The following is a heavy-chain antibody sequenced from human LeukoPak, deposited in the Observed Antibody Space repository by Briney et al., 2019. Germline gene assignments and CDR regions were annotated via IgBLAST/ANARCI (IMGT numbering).Heavy chain of an antibody. V-gene: IGHV3-21*01. Sequence: GGSLRLSCAASGFTFSSYSMNWVRQAPGKGLEWVSSISSSSSYIYYADSVKGRFTISRDNAKNSLYLQMNSLRAEDTAVYYCAREGPIPSLDYVWGSYRYTGAFDIWGQGTMVTVSS. J-gene: IGHJ3*02. CDR2: ISSSSSYI. CDR1: GFTFSSYS. D-gene: IGHD3-16*02. CDR3: AREGPIPSLDYVWGSYRYTGAFDI.